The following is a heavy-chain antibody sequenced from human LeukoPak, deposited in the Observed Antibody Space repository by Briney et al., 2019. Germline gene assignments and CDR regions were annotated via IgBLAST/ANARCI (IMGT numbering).Heavy chain of an antibody. CDR3: AGDKETTGNGRPHWFDP. V-gene: IGHV4-38-2*01. CDR2: IFQRGYS. Sequence: SETLSLTCAVSGYSISSGYYWGWIRQPPGKGLQGIGSIFQRGYSYYNPSLKSRSTISVDTSRNRFTLTLSSVTAADTAVYYCAGDKETTGNGRPHWFDPWGQGTLVTVSS. J-gene: IGHJ5*02. CDR1: GYSISSGYY. D-gene: IGHD1-1*01.